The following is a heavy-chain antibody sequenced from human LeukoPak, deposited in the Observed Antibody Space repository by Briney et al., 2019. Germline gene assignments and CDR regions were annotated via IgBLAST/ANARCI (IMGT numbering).Heavy chain of an antibody. D-gene: IGHD5-18*01. V-gene: IGHV1-2*02. CDR1: GYTFTGYY. J-gene: IGHJ4*02. Sequence: ASVKVACKASGYTFTGYYMHWVRQAPGQGLEWMGWINPNSGDTKYAQKFQGRVTMTRDTSISTAYMELSRLRSDDTAVYYCAREDDVHTTLVAGCLDFWGQGTLVTVSS. CDR2: INPNSGDT. CDR3: AREDDVHTTLVAGCLDF.